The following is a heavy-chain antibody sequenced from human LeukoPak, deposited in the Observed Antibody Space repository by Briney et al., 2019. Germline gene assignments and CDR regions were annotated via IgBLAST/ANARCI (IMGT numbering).Heavy chain of an antibody. CDR1: AYTFTSYG. V-gene: IGHV1-18*01. D-gene: IGHD2-2*02. Sequence: ASVKVSCKPSAYTFTSYGISWVRQAPGQGLEWMGWISAYNGNTNYAQKLQGRVTMTTDTSTSTAYMELRSLRSDDTAVYCCARGGYCSSTSCYIGYYFDYWGQGTLVTVSS. J-gene: IGHJ4*02. CDR2: ISAYNGNT. CDR3: ARGGYCSSTSCYIGYYFDY.